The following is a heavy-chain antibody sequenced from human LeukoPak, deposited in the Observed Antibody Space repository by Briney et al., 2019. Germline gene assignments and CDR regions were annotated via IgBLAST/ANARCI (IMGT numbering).Heavy chain of an antibody. Sequence: PSQTLSLTCTVSGGSISRGGYYWSWIRQHPGKGLEWIGYIFYSGSTYYNPSLKSRVTISVDTSKNQFSLKLSSVTAADTAVYYCARVDYGDYFVYWGQGTLVTVSS. CDR1: GGSISRGGYY. CDR2: IFYSGST. D-gene: IGHD4-17*01. V-gene: IGHV4-31*03. CDR3: ARVDYGDYFVY. J-gene: IGHJ4*02.